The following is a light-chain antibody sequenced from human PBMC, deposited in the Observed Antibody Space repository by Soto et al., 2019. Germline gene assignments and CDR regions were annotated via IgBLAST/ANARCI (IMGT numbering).Light chain of an antibody. V-gene: IGKV3-11*01. CDR2: DAS. J-gene: IGKJ5*01. CDR1: QSVSSY. Sequence: ETELTQSPATLSLSPGERANLSCRSSQSVSSYLAWYQQKPGQAPRLLIYDASNRATGIPARFSGSGSGTDFTLTISSLEPEDFAVYYCQQRSNWPPITFGQGTRLEIK. CDR3: QQRSNWPPIT.